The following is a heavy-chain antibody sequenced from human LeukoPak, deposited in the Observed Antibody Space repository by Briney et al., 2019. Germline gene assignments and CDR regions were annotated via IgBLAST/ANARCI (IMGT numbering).Heavy chain of an antibody. V-gene: IGHV1-2*02. CDR3: ATGYSSGWTTRYFDY. J-gene: IGHJ4*02. Sequence: ASVKVSCKASGYTFTGYYMHWVRQAPGQGLEWMGWINPNSGGTNYAQKFQGRVTMTRDTSISTAYMELSSLRSEDTAVYYCATGYSSGWTTRYFDYWGQGTLVTVSS. CDR2: INPNSGGT. D-gene: IGHD6-19*01. CDR1: GYTFTGYY.